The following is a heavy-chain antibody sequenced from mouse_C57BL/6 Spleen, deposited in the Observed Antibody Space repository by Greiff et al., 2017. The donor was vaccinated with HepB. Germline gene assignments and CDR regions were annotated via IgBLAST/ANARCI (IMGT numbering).Heavy chain of an antibody. V-gene: IGHV1-82*01. CDR1: GYAFSSSW. CDR3: AREWLGFDY. D-gene: IGHD1-3*01. CDR2: IYPGDGDT. Sequence: QVQLKESGPELVKPGASVKISCKASGYAFSSSWMNWVKQRPGKGLEWIGRIYPGDGDTNYNGKFKGKATLTADKSSSTAYMQLSSLTSEDSAVYFCAREWLGFDYWGQGTTLTVSS. J-gene: IGHJ2*01.